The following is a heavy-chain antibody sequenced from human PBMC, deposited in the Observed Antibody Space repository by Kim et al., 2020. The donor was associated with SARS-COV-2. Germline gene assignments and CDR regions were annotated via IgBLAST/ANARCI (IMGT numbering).Heavy chain of an antibody. V-gene: IGHV4-39*07. J-gene: IGHJ6*02. CDR3: ARDKNKKLDV. CDR2: RP. Sequence: RPYYNPSHTSRVTISVDTSKNQFSLKLSSVTAADTAVYYCARDKNKKLDVWGQGTTVTVSS.